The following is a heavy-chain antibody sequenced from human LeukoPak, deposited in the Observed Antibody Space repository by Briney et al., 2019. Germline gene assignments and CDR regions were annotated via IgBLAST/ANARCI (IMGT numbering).Heavy chain of an antibody. CDR3: ARGNRPQRFYGSGSFDP. V-gene: IGHV7-4-1*02. Sequence: ASVKVSCKASGYIFSNYAVNWVRQDPGQGLEWMGWINTNTGNPTYAQGFTGRFVLSVDTSVNTAFLEITSLKSEDTAVYYCARGNRPQRFYGSGSFDPWGQGTLVSVSS. CDR2: INTNTGNP. J-gene: IGHJ5*02. D-gene: IGHD3-10*01. CDR1: GYIFSNYA.